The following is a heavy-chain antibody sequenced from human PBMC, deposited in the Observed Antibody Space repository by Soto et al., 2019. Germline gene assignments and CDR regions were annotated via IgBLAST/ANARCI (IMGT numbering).Heavy chain of an antibody. D-gene: IGHD6-13*01. Sequence: LALTCAVSGGSISSSNWWSWVRQPPGKGLEWIGEIYHSGSTNYNPSLKSRVTISVDKSKNQFSLKLSSVTAADTAVYYCASPSSGYSSSWPIYYYYYGMDVWGQGTTVTVSS. CDR3: ASPSSGYSSSWPIYYYYYGMDV. CDR2: IYHSGST. CDR1: GGSISSSNW. V-gene: IGHV4-4*02. J-gene: IGHJ6*02.